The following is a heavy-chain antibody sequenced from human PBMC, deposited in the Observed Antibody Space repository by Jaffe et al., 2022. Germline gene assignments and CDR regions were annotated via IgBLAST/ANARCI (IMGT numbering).Heavy chain of an antibody. CDR3: AREWVGYCSGGSCRWYLFDY. D-gene: IGHD2-15*01. CDR1: GYTFTSYG. V-gene: IGHV1-18*01. CDR2: ISAYNGNT. Sequence: QVQLVQSGAEVKKPGASVKVSCKASGYTFTSYGISWVRQAPGQGLEWMGWISAYNGNTNYAQKLQGRVTMTTDTSTSTAYMELRSLRSDDTAVYYCAREWVGYCSGGSCRWYLFDYWGQGTLVTVSS. J-gene: IGHJ4*02.